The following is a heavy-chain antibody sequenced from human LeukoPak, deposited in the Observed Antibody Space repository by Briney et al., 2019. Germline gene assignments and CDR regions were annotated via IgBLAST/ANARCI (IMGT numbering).Heavy chain of an antibody. CDR3: ARVYYGSGSYVYYYYYMDV. Sequence: GGSLRLSCAASGFTFSSYWMNWVRQAPGKGLEWVSSISSSSSYIYYADSVKGRFTISRDNAKNSLYLQMNSLRAEDTAVYYCARVYYGSGSYVYYYYYMDVWGKGTTVTISS. V-gene: IGHV3-21*01. D-gene: IGHD3-10*01. J-gene: IGHJ6*03. CDR1: GFTFSSYW. CDR2: ISSSSSYI.